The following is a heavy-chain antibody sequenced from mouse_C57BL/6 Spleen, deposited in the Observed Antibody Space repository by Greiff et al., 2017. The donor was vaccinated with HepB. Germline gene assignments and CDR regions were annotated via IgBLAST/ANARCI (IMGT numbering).Heavy chain of an antibody. CDR2: IDPSDSYT. V-gene: IGHV1-69*01. Sequence: QVQLQQPGAELVMPGASVKLSCKASGYTFTSYWMHWVKQRPGQGLEWIGEIDPSDSYTNYNQKFKGKSTLTVDKSSSTAYMQLSSLTSEDSAVYYCARRRGANFWCAYWGQVTLVTVSA. CDR3: ARRRGANFWCAY. J-gene: IGHJ3*01. CDR1: GYTFTSYW. D-gene: IGHD3-1*01.